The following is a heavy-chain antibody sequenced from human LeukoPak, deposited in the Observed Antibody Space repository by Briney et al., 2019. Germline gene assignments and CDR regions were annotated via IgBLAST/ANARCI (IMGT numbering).Heavy chain of an antibody. CDR3: AKVRVGATTYYFDY. J-gene: IGHJ4*02. V-gene: IGHV3-23*01. D-gene: IGHD1-26*01. CDR2: ISGSADIT. Sequence: GGSLRLSCAASGFTFATYAMSWVRQPPGKGLEWVSSISGSADITYYADSVKGRFTISRDNSKNTLYLQMNSLRAEDTAVYYCAKVRVGATTYYFDYWGQGTLVTVSS. CDR1: GFTFATYA.